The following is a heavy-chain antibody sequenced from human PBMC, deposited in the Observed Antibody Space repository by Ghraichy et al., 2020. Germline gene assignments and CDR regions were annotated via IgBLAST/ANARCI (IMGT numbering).Heavy chain of an antibody. D-gene: IGHD3-10*01. J-gene: IGHJ3*02. CDR3: ARARHYGSGSYVGAFDI. Sequence: SETLSLTCAVSGGSISSSNWWSWVRQPPGKGLEWIGEIYHSGSTNYNPSLKSRVTISVDKSKNQFSLKLSSVTAADTAVYYCARARHYGSGSYVGAFDIWGQGTMVTVSS. CDR2: IYHSGST. CDR1: GGSISSSNW. V-gene: IGHV4-4*02.